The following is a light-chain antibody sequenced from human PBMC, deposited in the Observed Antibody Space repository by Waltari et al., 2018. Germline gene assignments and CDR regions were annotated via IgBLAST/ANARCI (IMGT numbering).Light chain of an antibody. J-gene: IGLJ2*01. CDR2: QDN. CDR3: QTWDSGSLV. Sequence: SYELIQPPSVSVSPGQTASITCSGDKLGGKYFCWYRQRPGQSPVVVIYQDNKRPSGIPERLSGSNSGNTATLTISGTQAVDEGDYYCQTWDSGSLVFGGGTKLTVL. CDR1: KLGGKY. V-gene: IGLV3-1*01.